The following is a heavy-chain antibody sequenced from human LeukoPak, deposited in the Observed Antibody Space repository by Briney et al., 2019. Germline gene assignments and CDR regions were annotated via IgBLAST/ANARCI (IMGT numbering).Heavy chain of an antibody. D-gene: IGHD1-14*01. Sequence: GGRLRLSCAASGFTFSGRLMRWVRQALQKGVEWVANINQGGSDKYYVDSVKGRFTISRDNANNLLYLQMNSLRGEDTAVYYCTRDRSRAEDDWGQGTLVTVSS. CDR3: TRDRSRAEDD. V-gene: IGHV3-7*01. CDR2: INQGGSDK. CDR1: GFTFSGRL. J-gene: IGHJ4*02.